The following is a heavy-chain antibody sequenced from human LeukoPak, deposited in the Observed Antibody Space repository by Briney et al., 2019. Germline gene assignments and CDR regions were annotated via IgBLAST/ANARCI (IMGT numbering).Heavy chain of an antibody. V-gene: IGHV3-23*01. Sequence: SGGSLRLSCEASGFTFGSHAMYWVRQAPGKGLEWVAGIFGSGGSPHYADSVKGRFTISRDNSRNTVYLQINSLRAEGTAVYYCGKTTVGYSSGQKPAWPVDYWGQGTLVTVSS. D-gene: IGHD5-18*01. CDR1: GFTFGSHA. CDR2: IFGSGGSP. CDR3: GKTTVGYSSGQKPAWPVDY. J-gene: IGHJ4*02.